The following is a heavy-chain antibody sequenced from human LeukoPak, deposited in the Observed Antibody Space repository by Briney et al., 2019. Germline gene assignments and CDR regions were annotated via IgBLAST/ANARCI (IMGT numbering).Heavy chain of an antibody. CDR2: ISVSGGST. V-gene: IGHV3-23*01. CDR3: AKSTVVVPAATFDY. CDR1: GFTFSSYA. J-gene: IGHJ4*02. Sequence: PGGSLRLSCAASGFTFSSYAMSWVRQAPGKWLEWVSAISVSGGSTYYADSVKGRFTISRDNSKNTLYLQMNSLRAEDTAVYYCAKSTVVVPAATFDYWGQGTLVTVSS. D-gene: IGHD2-2*01.